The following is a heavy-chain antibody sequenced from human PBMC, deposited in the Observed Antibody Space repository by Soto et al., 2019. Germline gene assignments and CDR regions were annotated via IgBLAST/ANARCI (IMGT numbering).Heavy chain of an antibody. D-gene: IGHD2-2*01. CDR1: GYTFTSYG. CDR3: ARRLWDIVVVPAAMDHLGYFDY. CDR2: ISAYNGNT. J-gene: IGHJ4*02. Sequence: GASVKVSCKASGYTFTSYGISWVRQAPGQGLEWMGWISAYNGNTNYAQKLQGRVTMTTDTSTSTAYMELRSLRSDDTAVYYCARRLWDIVVVPAAMDHLGYFDYWGQGTLVTVSS. V-gene: IGHV1-18*01.